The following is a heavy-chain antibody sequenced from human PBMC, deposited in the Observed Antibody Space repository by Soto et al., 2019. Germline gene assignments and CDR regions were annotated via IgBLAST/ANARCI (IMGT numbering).Heavy chain of an antibody. CDR2: IKQDGSEK. CDR3: ARDFEYSSSWYWFDP. CDR1: GFTFSSYW. J-gene: IGHJ5*02. V-gene: IGHV3-7*01. D-gene: IGHD6-13*01. Sequence: GGSLRLSCAASGFTFSSYWMSWVRQAPGKGLEWVANIKQDGSEKYYVDSVKGRFTISRDNAKNSLYLQMNSLRAEDTAVYYCARDFEYSSSWYWFDPWGQGTLVTVSS.